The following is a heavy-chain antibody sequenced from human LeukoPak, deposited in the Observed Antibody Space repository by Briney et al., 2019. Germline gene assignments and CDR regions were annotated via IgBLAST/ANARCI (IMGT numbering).Heavy chain of an antibody. Sequence: SVKVSCKASGGTFSSYAISWVRQAPGQGLEWMGRIIPILGIANYAQKFQGRVTITADKSTSTAYMELSSLRSEDTAVYYCARVAQRYYSDYFDYWGQGTLVTVSS. CDR1: GGTFSSYA. J-gene: IGHJ4*02. CDR3: ARVAQRYYSDYFDY. D-gene: IGHD3-10*01. V-gene: IGHV1-69*04. CDR2: IIPILGIA.